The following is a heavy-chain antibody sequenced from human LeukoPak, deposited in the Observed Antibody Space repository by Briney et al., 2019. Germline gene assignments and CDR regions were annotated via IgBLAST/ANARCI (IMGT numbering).Heavy chain of an antibody. CDR2: IYYSGST. J-gene: IGHJ3*02. D-gene: IGHD4-17*01. CDR3: ARGAYGDYTPDDAFDI. V-gene: IGHV4-30-4*01. CDR1: GGSISSGDYY. Sequence: SETLSLTCTVSGGSISSGDYYWSWIRQPPGKGLEWIGYIYYSGSTYYNPSLKSRVTISVDTSKNPFSLKLSSVTAADTAVYYCARGAYGDYTPDDAFDIWGQGTMVTVSS.